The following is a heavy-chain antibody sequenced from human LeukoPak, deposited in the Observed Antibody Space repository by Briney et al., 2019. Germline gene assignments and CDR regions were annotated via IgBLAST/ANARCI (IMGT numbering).Heavy chain of an antibody. J-gene: IGHJ4*02. CDR2: IIPIFGTA. Sequence: SVKVSCKASGGTFSSYAISWVRQAPGQGLEWMGRIIPIFGTANYAQEFQGRVTITTDESTSTAYVELSSLRSEDTAVYYCARDIGYYYDSSGYYYGWGQGTLVTVSS. D-gene: IGHD3-22*01. CDR1: GGTFSSYA. V-gene: IGHV1-69*05. CDR3: ARDIGYYYDSSGYYYG.